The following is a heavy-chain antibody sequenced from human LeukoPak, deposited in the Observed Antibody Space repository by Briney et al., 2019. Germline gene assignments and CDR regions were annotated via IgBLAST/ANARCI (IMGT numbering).Heavy chain of an antibody. CDR1: GGTFSSYA. D-gene: IGHD4-17*01. Sequence: SVKVSCKASGGTFSSYAISWVRQAPGQGLEWMGRIIPILGIANYAQKFQGRVTITADKSTSTAYMELSSLRSEDTAVYYCARGPREVYGDYESYFDYWGQGTLVTVSS. CDR3: ARGPREVYGDYESYFDY. CDR2: IIPILGIA. J-gene: IGHJ4*02. V-gene: IGHV1-69*04.